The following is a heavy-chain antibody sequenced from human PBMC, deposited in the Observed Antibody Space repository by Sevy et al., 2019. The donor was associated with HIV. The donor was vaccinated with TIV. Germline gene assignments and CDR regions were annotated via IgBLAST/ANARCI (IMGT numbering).Heavy chain of an antibody. D-gene: IGHD6-19*01. Sequence: GGSLRLSCAASGLTFSSYAMNWVHQAPGKGLEWVSAISGGGGSAYYADSVKGRFTISRDNSKNTLYLQMNSLRAEDTAVYYCAKDGEDSSGWFFYFDSWGQGTLVTVSS. CDR2: ISGGGGSA. CDR1: GLTFSSYA. CDR3: AKDGEDSSGWFFYFDS. J-gene: IGHJ4*02. V-gene: IGHV3-23*01.